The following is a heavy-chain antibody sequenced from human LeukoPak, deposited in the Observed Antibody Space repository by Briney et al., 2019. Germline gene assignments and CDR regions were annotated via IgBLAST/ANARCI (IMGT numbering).Heavy chain of an antibody. CDR3: ARANGDSFWYYGMDV. J-gene: IGHJ6*02. CDR1: GGSISSYY. D-gene: IGHD4-17*01. V-gene: IGHV4-59*01. Sequence: SETLSLTCTVSGGSISSYYWSWIRQPPGKGLEWIGYIYYSGSTNYNPSLKSRVTISVDTSKNQFSLKLSSVTAADTAVYYCARANGDSFWYYGMDVWGQGTTVTVSS. CDR2: IYYSGST.